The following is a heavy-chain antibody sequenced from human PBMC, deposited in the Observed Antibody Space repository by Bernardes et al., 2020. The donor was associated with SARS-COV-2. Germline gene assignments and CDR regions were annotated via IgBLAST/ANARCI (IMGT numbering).Heavy chain of an antibody. CDR2: IYSSGSS. J-gene: IGHJ6*02. Sequence: SKTLSLTCTVSGGSISSSNYYWGWIRQPPGKGLEWIGSIYSSGSSYYKSSLQSRVRASVDTSKNQFSLRLSFVTAADTAVYFCAGSSCGIDCYIGGLRSWDYGMDVWGQGTTVTVSS. D-gene: IGHD2-21*01. CDR1: GGSISSSNYY. CDR3: AGSSCGIDCYIGGLRSWDYGMDV. V-gene: IGHV4-39*01.